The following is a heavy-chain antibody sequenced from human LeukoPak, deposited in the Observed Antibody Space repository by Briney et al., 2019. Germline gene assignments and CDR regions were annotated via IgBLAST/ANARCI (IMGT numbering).Heavy chain of an antibody. Sequence: ASVKVSCKASGYTFTSYGISWVRQAPGQGLEWMGWISAYNGNTNYAQKLQGRVTMTTDTSTSTAYMELRSLRSDDTAVYYCARVGELPDTLGYFDYWGQGTLVTVSS. V-gene: IGHV1-18*01. D-gene: IGHD1-26*01. CDR3: ARVGELPDTLGYFDY. J-gene: IGHJ4*02. CDR1: GYTFTSYG. CDR2: ISAYNGNT.